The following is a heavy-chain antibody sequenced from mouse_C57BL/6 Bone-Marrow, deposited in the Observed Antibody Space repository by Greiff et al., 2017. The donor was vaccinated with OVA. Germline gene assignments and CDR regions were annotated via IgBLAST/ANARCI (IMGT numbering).Heavy chain of an antibody. V-gene: IGHV1-72*01. Sequence: QVQLQQPGAELVKPGASVKLSCKASGYTFTSYWMHWVKQRPGRGLEWIGRIDPNSGGTKYNEKFKSKATLTVDKPSSTAYMQLSSLTSEDSAVYYCARSGDTTVGERYYFDYWGQGTTLTVSS. CDR3: ARSGDTTVGERYYFDY. CDR2: IDPNSGGT. J-gene: IGHJ2*01. CDR1: GYTFTSYW. D-gene: IGHD1-1*01.